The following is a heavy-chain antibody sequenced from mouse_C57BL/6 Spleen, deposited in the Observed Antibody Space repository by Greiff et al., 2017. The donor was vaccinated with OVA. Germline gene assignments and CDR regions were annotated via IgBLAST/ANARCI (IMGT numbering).Heavy chain of an antibody. CDR2: ISSGGDYI. CDR1: GFTFSSYA. Sequence: EVKLMESGAGLVKPGGSLKLSCAASGFTFSSYAMSWVRQTPEKRLEWVAYISSGGDYIYYADTVKGRFTISRDNARNTLYLQMSSLKSEDTAMYYCTRDLGYGNYEWYFDVWGTGTTVTVSS. CDR3: TRDLGYGNYEWYFDV. V-gene: IGHV5-9-1*02. J-gene: IGHJ1*03. D-gene: IGHD2-1*01.